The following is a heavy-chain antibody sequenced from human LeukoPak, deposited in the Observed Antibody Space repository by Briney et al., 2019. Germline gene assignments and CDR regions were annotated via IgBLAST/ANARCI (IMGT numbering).Heavy chain of an antibody. J-gene: IGHJ6*02. V-gene: IGHV1-69*13. CDR3: ASRYCSSTSCYYYGMDV. CDR1: GGTFSSYA. CDR2: IIPIFGTA. Sequence: ASVTVSCTASGGTFSSYAISWVRQAPGQGLEWMGGIIPIFGTANYAQKFQGRVTITADESTSTAYMELSSLRSEDTAVYYCASRYCSSTSCYYYGMDVWGQGTTVTVSS. D-gene: IGHD2-2*01.